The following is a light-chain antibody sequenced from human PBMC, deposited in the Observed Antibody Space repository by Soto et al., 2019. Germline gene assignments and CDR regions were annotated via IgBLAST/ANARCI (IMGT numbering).Light chain of an antibody. CDR3: QQRSNWPGT. J-gene: IGKJ1*01. CDR2: DAS. V-gene: IGKV3D-20*02. CDR1: QSVSSNY. Sequence: ETVLTQSPGTLSLSPGERATLSCRASQSVSSNYLAWYQQKPGQAPRLLIYDASNRATGIPGRFSGSGSGTDFTLTISSLDPKDFAVYYCQQRSNWPGTFGLGTKVDIK.